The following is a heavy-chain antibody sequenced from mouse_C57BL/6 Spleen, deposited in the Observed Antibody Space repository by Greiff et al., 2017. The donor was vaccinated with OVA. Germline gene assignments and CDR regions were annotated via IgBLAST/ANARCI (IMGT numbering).Heavy chain of an antibody. Sequence: QLQQFGPELVKPGASVKISCKASGYSFTDYNMNWVKQSNGTRLEWIGVIYSYYGITSYNQKFKGKATLTVDQSSSTAYMQLSSLTSEDSAVYYCARSSSGPWFAYWGQGALVTVAA. CDR2: IYSYYGIT. V-gene: IGHV1-39*01. CDR1: GYSFTDYN. J-gene: IGHJ3*01. CDR3: ARSSSGPWFAY.